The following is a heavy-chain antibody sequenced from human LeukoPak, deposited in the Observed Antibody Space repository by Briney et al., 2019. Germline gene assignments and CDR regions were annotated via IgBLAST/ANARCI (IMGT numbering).Heavy chain of an antibody. CDR2: IYYSGST. CDR1: GGSISSGDYY. Sequence: RSQTLSLTCTVSGGSISSGDYYWSWIRQPPGKGLEWIGYIYYSGSTYYNPSLKSRVTISVDTSKNQFSLKLSSVTAADTAVYYCARDAWVASRAGGYVIWGQGTLVTVSS. J-gene: IGHJ4*02. V-gene: IGHV4-30-4*08. CDR3: ARDAWVASRAGGYVI. D-gene: IGHD5-12*01.